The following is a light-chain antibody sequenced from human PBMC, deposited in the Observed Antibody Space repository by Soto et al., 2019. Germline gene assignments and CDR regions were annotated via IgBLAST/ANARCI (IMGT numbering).Light chain of an antibody. Sequence: DIPMTQSPSSVSASVGDIVTITCRASQDISSWVAWYQQKPGKAPKLLISAASSLQSGVPRRFSGSGSGTDFTLVISSLQAEDFATYFCQQGDSFPFTFGGGTKVEIK. V-gene: IGKV1-12*01. CDR2: AAS. J-gene: IGKJ4*01. CDR3: QQGDSFPFT. CDR1: QDISSW.